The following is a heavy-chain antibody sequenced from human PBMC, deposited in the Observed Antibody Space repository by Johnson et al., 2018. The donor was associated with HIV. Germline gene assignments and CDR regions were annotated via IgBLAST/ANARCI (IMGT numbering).Heavy chain of an antibody. J-gene: IGHJ3*02. V-gene: IGHV3-33*06. Sequence: QVQLVESGGGVVQPGRSLRLSCAASGFTFSSYGMHWVRQAPGKGLEWVAVVWYDGINKYYADSVKGRFTISRDNSKNTLYMQMNSLRAEDTAIYYCVKGMDSSSLYAFDIWGQGTMVTVSS. D-gene: IGHD6-13*01. CDR1: GFTFSSYG. CDR2: VWYDGINK. CDR3: VKGMDSSSLYAFDI.